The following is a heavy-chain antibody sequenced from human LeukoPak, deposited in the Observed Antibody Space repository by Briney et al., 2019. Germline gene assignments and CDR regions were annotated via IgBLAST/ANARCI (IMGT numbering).Heavy chain of an antibody. J-gene: IGHJ4*02. CDR3: AKRGVVIRGLLVIGYHQEAYHYDF. D-gene: IGHD3-10*01. CDR2: ISERGGTT. Sequence: GGSLRLSCVVSGISLSNYAMTWVRQAPGKGLEWVSYISERGGTTTYADSVKGRFTISRDTSLNTLYLQMNNLRAEDTAVYFCAKRGVVIRGLLVIGYHQEAYHYDFWGQGVLVTVSS. V-gene: IGHV3-23*01. CDR1: GISLSNYA.